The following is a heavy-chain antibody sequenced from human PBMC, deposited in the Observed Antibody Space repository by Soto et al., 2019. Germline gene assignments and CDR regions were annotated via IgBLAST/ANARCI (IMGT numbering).Heavy chain of an antibody. CDR1: GGSVSSGSHY. D-gene: IGHD3-3*01. J-gene: IGHJ4*02. CDR2: VYYSGST. V-gene: IGHV4-61*01. Sequence: QVQLQESGPGLVKPSETLSLTCTVSGGSVSSGSHYWSWIRQPPGKLLEWVGYVYYSGSTNYNPSLPSRVTISVDTSKNQFSLKLNSVTAADTAVYYCARGHDFWSGFSYLDYWGQGTLVTVSS. CDR3: ARGHDFWSGFSYLDY.